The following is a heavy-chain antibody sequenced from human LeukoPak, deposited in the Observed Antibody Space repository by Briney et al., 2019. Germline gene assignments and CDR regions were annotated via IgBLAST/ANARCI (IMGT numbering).Heavy chain of an antibody. V-gene: IGHV4-59*01. CDR3: ARLDSYADDAFDI. CDR1: GVSISTYY. CDR2: IADSGST. Sequence: PSETLSLTGSVSGVSISTYYWSWIRQAPGKGLEWIGYIADSGSTNYNPSLKSRVSISVDTSKNQISLKLSSVTAADTAVYYCARLDSYADDAFDIWGQGTMVTVSS. J-gene: IGHJ3*02. D-gene: IGHD5-18*01.